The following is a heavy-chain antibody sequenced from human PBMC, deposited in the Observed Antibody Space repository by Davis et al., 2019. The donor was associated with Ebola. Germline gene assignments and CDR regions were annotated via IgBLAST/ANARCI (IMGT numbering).Heavy chain of an antibody. Sequence: PGGSLRLSCAASGFTFSSYAMHWVRQAPGKGLEWVAVISYDGSNKYYADSVKGRFTISRDNAKNSLYLQMSSLRAEDTAVYYCATSESSGRGGSFDSWGQGTLVTVSS. CDR2: ISYDGSNK. D-gene: IGHD3-16*01. CDR3: ATSESSGRGGSFDS. J-gene: IGHJ4*02. CDR1: GFTFSSYA. V-gene: IGHV3-30-3*02.